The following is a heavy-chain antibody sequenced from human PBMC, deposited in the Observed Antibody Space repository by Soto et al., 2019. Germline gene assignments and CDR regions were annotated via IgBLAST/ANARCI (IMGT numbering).Heavy chain of an antibody. D-gene: IGHD2-2*02. CDR1: GYTFTGYA. CDR3: ARAYCSSTSCSTDY. V-gene: IGHV1-3*01. Sequence: GASVKVSCKASGYTFTGYAMHWVRQAPGQRLEWMGWINAGNGNTKYSQKFQGRVTITTDTSTSTAYMELRSLRSDDTAVYYCARAYCSSTSCSTDYWGQGTLVTVSS. CDR2: INAGNGNT. J-gene: IGHJ4*02.